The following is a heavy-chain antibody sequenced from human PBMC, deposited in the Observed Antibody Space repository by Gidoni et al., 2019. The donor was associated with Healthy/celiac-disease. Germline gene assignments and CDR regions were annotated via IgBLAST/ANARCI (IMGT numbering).Heavy chain of an antibody. J-gene: IGHJ3*02. D-gene: IGHD6-13*01. CDR3: AHRPYSSSWCAFDI. CDR1: GFSLTTSVVG. Sequence: QITLKESGPTLVKPTQTLTLTCTFSGFSLTTSVVGVGWIRQPPGKALEWLALIYWDDDKRYSPSLKSRLTITKDTSKNQVVLTMTNMDPVDTATYYCAHRPYSSSWCAFDIWGQGTMVTVSS. V-gene: IGHV2-5*02. CDR2: IYWDDDK.